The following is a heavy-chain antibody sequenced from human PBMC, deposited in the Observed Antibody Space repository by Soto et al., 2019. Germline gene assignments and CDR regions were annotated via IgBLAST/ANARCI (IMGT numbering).Heavy chain of an antibody. D-gene: IGHD3-22*01. CDR2: IYYSGDT. CDR1: GCSISSYY. Sequence: PSETLSLTCTVSGCSISSYYWSWIRQPPGKGLEGIGYIYYSGDTNYNPSLKSRVTISVDTPKNQFSLKLSSVTAADSAVYYCAREFGGSSGPIDYWGQGALVTVSS. V-gene: IGHV4-59*01. CDR3: AREFGGSSGPIDY. J-gene: IGHJ4*02.